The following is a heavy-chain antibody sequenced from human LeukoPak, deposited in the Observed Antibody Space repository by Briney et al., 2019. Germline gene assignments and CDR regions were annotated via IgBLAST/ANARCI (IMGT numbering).Heavy chain of an antibody. Sequence: KTSETLSLTCTVSGGSISSGGYYWSWIRQHPGMGLEWIGYIYYSGSTYYNPSLKSRVTISVDTSKNQFSLKLSSVTAADTAVYYCARARRTYCSSTSCYEGGGYFDYWGQGTLVTVSS. D-gene: IGHD2-2*01. CDR3: ARARRTYCSSTSCYEGGGYFDY. V-gene: IGHV4-31*03. CDR2: IYYSGST. J-gene: IGHJ4*02. CDR1: GGSISSGGYY.